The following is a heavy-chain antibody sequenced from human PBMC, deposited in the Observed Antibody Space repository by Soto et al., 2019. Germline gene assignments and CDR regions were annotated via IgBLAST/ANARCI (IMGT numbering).Heavy chain of an antibody. CDR3: ARGGGVGVAGSAAFDM. J-gene: IGHJ3*02. Sequence: QLHLVQSGAVVKKPGASVTVSCSASGYPVTAYYMHWVRQAPGRGLEWMGGINPANGAAKYTQTFQGRGTMTRDTSTSTVFMELSGLTSEDTAVFYCARGGGVGVAGSAAFDMWGQGTLVTVSS. D-gene: IGHD3-3*01. V-gene: IGHV1-2*02. CDR2: INPANGAA. CDR1: GYPVTAYY.